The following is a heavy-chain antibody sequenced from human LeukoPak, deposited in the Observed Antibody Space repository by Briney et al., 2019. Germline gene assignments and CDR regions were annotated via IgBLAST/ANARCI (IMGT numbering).Heavy chain of an antibody. CDR2: ISSSGSTI. CDR1: GFTFSDYY. D-gene: IGHD3-22*01. J-gene: IGHJ4*02. CDR3: AREVYYYDSSGALL. V-gene: IGHV3-11*04. Sequence: GGSLRLSCAASGFTFSDYYMSWIRQAPGKGLEWVSYISSSGSTIYYADSVKGRFTISRDNAKNSLYLQMNSLRAEDTAVYYCAREVYYYDSSGALLWGQGTLVTVSS.